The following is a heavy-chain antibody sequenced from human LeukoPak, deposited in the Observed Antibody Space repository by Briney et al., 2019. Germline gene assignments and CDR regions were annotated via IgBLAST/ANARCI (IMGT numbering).Heavy chain of an antibody. CDR2: IYYSGST. Sequence: PSETQSLTCTVSGASFSSSTYYWGWIRQPPGKGLEWIGSIYYSGSTYYNPSLKSRVTMSVDTSKNQFSLKLSSVTAADTAVYYCARHAGGISATGTRPFDYWGQGTLVTVSS. D-gene: IGHD6-13*01. V-gene: IGHV4-39*01. CDR1: GASFSSSTYY. J-gene: IGHJ4*02. CDR3: ARHAGGISATGTRPFDY.